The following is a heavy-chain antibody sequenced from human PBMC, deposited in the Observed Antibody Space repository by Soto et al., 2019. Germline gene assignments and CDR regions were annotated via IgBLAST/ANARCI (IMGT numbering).Heavy chain of an antibody. CDR3: ARVTPNYYDSSGSPFDY. D-gene: IGHD3-22*01. J-gene: IGHJ4*02. CDR2: IIPIFGTA. Sequence: QVQLVQSGAEVKKPGSSVKVSCKASGGTFNSYAISWVRQAPGQGREWMGGIIPIFGTANYAQKFQGRVTITADKSTSTAYMELSSLRSEDTAVYYCARVTPNYYDSSGSPFDYWGQGTLVTVSS. V-gene: IGHV1-69*06. CDR1: GGTFNSYA.